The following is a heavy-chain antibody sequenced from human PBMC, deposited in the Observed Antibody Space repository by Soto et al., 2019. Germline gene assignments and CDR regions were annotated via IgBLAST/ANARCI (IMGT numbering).Heavy chain of an antibody. CDR2: IYYSGST. CDR1: GGSISSYY. V-gene: IGHV4-59*01. CDR3: ASWTTVTTERFDAFDL. J-gene: IGHJ3*01. Sequence: QVQLQESGPGLVKPSETLSLTCTVSGGSISSYYWSWLRQPPGKGLEWIGYIYYSGSTTYNPSLKSRVTISVDTSKNQFSLKLSSVTAADTAVYYCASWTTVTTERFDAFDLWGQGTMVTVSS. D-gene: IGHD4-17*01.